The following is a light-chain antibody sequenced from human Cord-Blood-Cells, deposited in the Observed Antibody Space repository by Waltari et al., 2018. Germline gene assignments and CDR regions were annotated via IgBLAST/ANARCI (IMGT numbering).Light chain of an antibody. CDR1: QSVSSY. J-gene: IGKJ2*03. Sequence: EIVLTQSPATLSLSPGERATLSCRPSQSVSSYLAWYQQKPGQAPRLLIYDASNRATGIPVRFSGSGSGTDFTLTISSLEPEDFAVYYWQQRSNWPYSFGQGTKLEIK. V-gene: IGKV3-11*01. CDR2: DAS. CDR3: QQRSNWPYS.